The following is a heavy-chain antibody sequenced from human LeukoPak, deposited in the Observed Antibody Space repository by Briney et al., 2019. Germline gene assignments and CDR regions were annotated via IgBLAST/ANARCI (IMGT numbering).Heavy chain of an antibody. CDR1: GFTFSTYA. J-gene: IGHJ4*02. V-gene: IGHV3-30*02. Sequence: GGTLRLSCAASGFTFSTYAMHWVRQAPAKGLEWVAFIWPDGSKKYYADSVKGRFAISRENSKNTVYLQMNDLRPEDTALYFCAKISSSAESNFDYWGQATLLTVSS. D-gene: IGHD6-25*01. CDR2: IWPDGSKK. CDR3: AKISSSAESNFDY.